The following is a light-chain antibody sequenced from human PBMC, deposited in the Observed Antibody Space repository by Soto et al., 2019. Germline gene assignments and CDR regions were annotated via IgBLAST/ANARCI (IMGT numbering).Light chain of an antibody. CDR2: GAS. J-gene: IGKJ1*01. Sequence: IVLTQSAGTLSWSPGERATLSCRASQSVSSSYLAWYQQKPGQAPRLLIYGASSGATGIPDRFSGSGSGTDFTLTISRLEPEDFAVYYCQQYGSSPWTFGQGTKVDIK. V-gene: IGKV3-20*01. CDR1: QSVSSSY. CDR3: QQYGSSPWT.